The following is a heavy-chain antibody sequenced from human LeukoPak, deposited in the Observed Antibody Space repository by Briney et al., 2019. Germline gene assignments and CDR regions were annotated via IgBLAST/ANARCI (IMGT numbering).Heavy chain of an antibody. CDR2: IKQDGSEK. CDR1: GFTFSSYW. Sequence: GGSLRLSCAASGFTFSSYWMSWVRQTPGKGLEWVANIKQDGSEKYYMDSVKGRFTISRDNAKNSLYLQMNSLRAEDTAVYYCARDINSVAFDMWGQGTVVTVSS. D-gene: IGHD1-1*01. J-gene: IGHJ3*02. CDR3: ARDINSVAFDM. V-gene: IGHV3-7*01.